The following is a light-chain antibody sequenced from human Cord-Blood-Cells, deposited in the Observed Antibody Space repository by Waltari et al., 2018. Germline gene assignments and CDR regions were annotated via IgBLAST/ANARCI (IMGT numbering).Light chain of an antibody. Sequence: DIQMTQSPSSLSASVGDRVTITCQASQDISNYLNWYQQKPGKAPKLLIYDASNFETGVPSRFSGSGSGTDFTFTISSLQPEDIVTYYCQQYDNLPITFGQGTRLEIK. CDR3: QQYDNLPIT. V-gene: IGKV1-33*01. CDR1: QDISNY. CDR2: DAS. J-gene: IGKJ5*01.